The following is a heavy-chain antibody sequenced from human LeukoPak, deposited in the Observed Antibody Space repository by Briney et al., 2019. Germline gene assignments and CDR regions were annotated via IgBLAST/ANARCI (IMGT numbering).Heavy chain of an antibody. CDR3: ARHPSDYDSSGYPLNAFDI. D-gene: IGHD3-22*01. CDR1: GGSISSGGYY. J-gene: IGHJ3*02. CDR2: IYYSGST. V-gene: IGHV4-31*03. Sequence: PSETLSLTCTVSGGSISSGGYYWSWIRQHPGKGLEWIGYIYYSGSTYYNPSLKSRVTISVDTSKNQFSLKLSSVTAADTAVYYCARHPSDYDSSGYPLNAFDIWGQGTIVTVSS.